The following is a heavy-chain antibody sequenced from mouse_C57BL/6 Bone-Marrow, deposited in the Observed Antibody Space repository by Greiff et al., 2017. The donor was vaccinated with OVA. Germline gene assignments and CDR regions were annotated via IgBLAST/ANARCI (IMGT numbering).Heavy chain of an antibody. CDR3: ARGWTGFAY. V-gene: IGHV1-69*01. CDR1: GYTFTCYW. J-gene: IGHJ3*01. D-gene: IGHD3-3*01. CDR2: IDPSDSYT. Sequence: VQLQQPGAELVMPGASVKLSCKASGYTFTCYWMHWVKQRPGQGLEWIGEIDPSDSYTNYNQKFKGKSTLTVDKSSSTAYMQLSSLTSEDSAVYYCARGWTGFAYWGQGTLVTVSA.